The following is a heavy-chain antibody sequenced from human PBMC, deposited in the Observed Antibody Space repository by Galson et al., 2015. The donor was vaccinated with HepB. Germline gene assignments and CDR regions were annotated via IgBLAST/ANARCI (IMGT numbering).Heavy chain of an antibody. V-gene: IGHV3-33*08. J-gene: IGHJ6*02. CDR3: ARDEGDAMDV. CDR1: GFTFSNNN. CDR2: IWFDGTNK. Sequence: SLRLSCAASGFTFSNNNVHWVRQAPGKGLEWVAVIWFDGTNKFHGDSVKGRFTISRDNSNNTLFLQMSSLRAEDTAVYYCARDEGDAMDVWGQGTTVTVSS.